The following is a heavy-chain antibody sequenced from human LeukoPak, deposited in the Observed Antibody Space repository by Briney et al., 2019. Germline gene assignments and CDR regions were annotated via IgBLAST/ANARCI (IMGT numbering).Heavy chain of an antibody. CDR2: TYYRSKWYN. V-gene: IGHV6-1*01. CDR3: GRGISDSSGCYYVDY. CDR1: LDGPSSQSAA. J-gene: IGHJ4*02. Sequence: SQTLSLTSAISLDGPSSQSAATSWIRQSPSRGLEWLGRTYYRSKWYNDYAVFVKSRITINPDTSKNQSSMHLTSVTTEDTAVYYCGRGISDSSGCYYVDYWGQGTLVTVSS. D-gene: IGHD3-22*01.